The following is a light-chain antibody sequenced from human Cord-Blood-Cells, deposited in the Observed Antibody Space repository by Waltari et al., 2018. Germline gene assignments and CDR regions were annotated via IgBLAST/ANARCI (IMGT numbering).Light chain of an antibody. CDR3: CSYAGSYTWV. CDR1: SSNVGGFNY. Sequence: QSALTQPRPVSGSPGMPVTIPSTGTSSNVGGFNYFSWYQQPPGKAPKLMIYDVSKRPSGVPDRFSGSKSGNTASLTISGLQAEDEADYYCCSYAGSYTWVFGGGTKLTVL. CDR2: DVS. J-gene: IGLJ3*02. V-gene: IGLV2-11*01.